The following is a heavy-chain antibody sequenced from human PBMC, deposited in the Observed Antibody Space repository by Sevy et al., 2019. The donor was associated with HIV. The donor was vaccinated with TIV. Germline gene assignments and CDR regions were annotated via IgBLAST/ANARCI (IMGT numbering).Heavy chain of an antibody. D-gene: IGHD5-12*01. J-gene: IGHJ4*02. CDR1: GFLFSSYA. CDR2: ISNNGGNT. CDR3: ARARGYDWMLSLDY. Sequence: GGSLRLSCAASGFLFSSYAMHWVRQAPGKGLEYVSAISNNGGNTHYANSVKGRFTISRDNSKNTLYLQMASLRVEDMAGYYGARARGYDWMLSLDYWGQGTLVTVSS. V-gene: IGHV3-64*01.